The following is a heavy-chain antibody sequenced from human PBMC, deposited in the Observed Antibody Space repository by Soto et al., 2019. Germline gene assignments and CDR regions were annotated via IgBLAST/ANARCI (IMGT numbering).Heavy chain of an antibody. J-gene: IGHJ4*02. CDR3: AIDLWWYTH. Sequence: EVQLLESGGGLAQPGGSLRLSCTASGFTFSDHAMTWVRQAPGKGLEWVSGISGGGSGAYYADSVKGRFTVSRANSKNTLFLHMDSLRAEDTAVYYCAIDLWWYTHWGQGTLVTVSS. CDR2: ISGGGSGA. D-gene: IGHD2-15*01. CDR1: GFTFSDHA. V-gene: IGHV3-23*01.